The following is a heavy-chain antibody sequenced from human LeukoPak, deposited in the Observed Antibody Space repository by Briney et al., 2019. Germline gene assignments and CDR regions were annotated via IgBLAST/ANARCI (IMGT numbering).Heavy chain of an antibody. CDR3: ARGGSYLSAFDI. V-gene: IGHV3-53*01. CDR2: IYSGGST. Sequence: GGSLRLSCAASGFTVSSNYMSWVRQAPGKGLEWVSIIYSGGSTFYADSVKDRFTISRDNSKNTLYLQMNSLRAEDTAVYYCARGGSYLSAFDIWGQGTMVTVSS. CDR1: GFTVSSNY. D-gene: IGHD1-26*01. J-gene: IGHJ3*02.